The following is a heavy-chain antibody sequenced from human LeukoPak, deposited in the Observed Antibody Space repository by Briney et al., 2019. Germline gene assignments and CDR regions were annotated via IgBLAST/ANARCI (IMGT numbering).Heavy chain of an antibody. CDR3: ARLRNASGSYSVFDY. V-gene: IGHV4-39*01. CDR1: GGSISSSSYY. CDR2: IYYSGTT. D-gene: IGHD3-10*01. Sequence: SETLSLTCTVSGGSISSSSYYWGWVRQPPGKGLEWIGSIYYSGTTYYNPSLKSRVTISVDTSKNQFSLKLRSVTATDTAVYYCARLRNASGSYSVFDYWGQGTLVTVSS. J-gene: IGHJ4*02.